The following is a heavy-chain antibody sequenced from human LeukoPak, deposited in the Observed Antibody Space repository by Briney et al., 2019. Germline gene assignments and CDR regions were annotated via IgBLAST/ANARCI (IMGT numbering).Heavy chain of an antibody. CDR3: ARDHPSSSWYFDY. V-gene: IGHV4-59*01. Sequence: SETLSLTCTVSGGSLSRYYWSWIRQPPGKGLEWIGYIYYSGSTNYNPSLKSRGTISVDTSKNQFSLKLSSVTAADTAVYYCARDHPSSSWYFDYWGQGTLVTVSS. CDR2: IYYSGST. D-gene: IGHD6-13*01. CDR1: GGSLSRYY. J-gene: IGHJ4*02.